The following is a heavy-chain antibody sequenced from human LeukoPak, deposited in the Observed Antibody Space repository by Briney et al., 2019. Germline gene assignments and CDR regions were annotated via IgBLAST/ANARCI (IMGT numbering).Heavy chain of an antibody. CDR3: ATTGTTALYYFDY. J-gene: IGHJ4*02. Sequence: SETLSLTCTVSGGSISSYYWSWIRQPPGKGLEWIGYIYYSGSTNYNPSLKSRVTISVDTSKNQFSLKLSSVTAADTAVYYCATTGTTALYYFDYWGQGTLVTVSS. CDR1: GGSISSYY. D-gene: IGHD1/OR15-1a*01. V-gene: IGHV4-59*01. CDR2: IYYSGST.